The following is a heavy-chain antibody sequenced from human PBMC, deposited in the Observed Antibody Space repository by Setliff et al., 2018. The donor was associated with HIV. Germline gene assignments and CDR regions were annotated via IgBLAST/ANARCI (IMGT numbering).Heavy chain of an antibody. V-gene: IGHV4-38-2*01. J-gene: IGHJ6*03. CDR3: ARHVDCSTTSCYARPYYFYYMDV. Sequence: SETLSLTCAVSGYSISSGYYWGWIRQPPGKGLEWIGSIYHSESTYYNPSLKSRVTISVDTSKNQFSLKLSSVTAADTAVYYCARHVDCSTTSCYARPYYFYYMDVWGKGTTVTVSS. D-gene: IGHD2-2*01. CDR2: IYHSEST. CDR1: GYSISSGYY.